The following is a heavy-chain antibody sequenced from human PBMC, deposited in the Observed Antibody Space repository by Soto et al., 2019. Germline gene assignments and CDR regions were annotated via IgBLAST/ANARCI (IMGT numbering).Heavy chain of an antibody. CDR2: ISSSSSYI. Sequence: GGSLRLSCAASGFTFSSYSMNWVRQAPGKGLEWVSSISSSSSYIYYADSVKGRFTISRDNAKNSLYLQMNSLRAEDTAVYYCARDPYCSSTSCHYYYYMDVWGKGTTVTVSS. CDR3: ARDPYCSSTSCHYYYYMDV. CDR1: GFTFSSYS. V-gene: IGHV3-21*01. J-gene: IGHJ6*03. D-gene: IGHD2-2*01.